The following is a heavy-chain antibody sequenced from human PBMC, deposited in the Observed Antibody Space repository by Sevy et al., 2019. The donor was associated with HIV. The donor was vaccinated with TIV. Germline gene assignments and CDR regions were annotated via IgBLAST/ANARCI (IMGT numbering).Heavy chain of an antibody. D-gene: IGHD6-19*01. CDR2: ISSSSSYT. V-gene: IGHV3-11*06. Sequence: GGSLRLSCAASEFTFSDYYKSWIRQAPGKGLEWVSYISSSSSYTNYADSVKGRFTISRDNAKNSLYLQMNSLRAEDTAVYYCARDQLIAVFSYGMDVWGQGTTVTVSS. CDR3: ARDQLIAVFSYGMDV. CDR1: EFTFSDYY. J-gene: IGHJ6*02.